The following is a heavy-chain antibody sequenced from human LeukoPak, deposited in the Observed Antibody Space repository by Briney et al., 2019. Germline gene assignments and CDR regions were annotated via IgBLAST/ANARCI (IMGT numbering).Heavy chain of an antibody. CDR1: GGSISPYY. J-gene: IGHJ2*01. Sequence: PSETLSLTCAVSGGSISPYYWNWLRQPPGKGLKWIGYIHYSGRTDYNPSLNSRVTITVDTSKSQFSLKVTSVTAADTAVYYCARDSSGYDSGWYFDLWGRGTLVTVSS. CDR3: ARDSSGYDSGWYFDL. D-gene: IGHD5-12*01. V-gene: IGHV4-59*01. CDR2: IHYSGRT.